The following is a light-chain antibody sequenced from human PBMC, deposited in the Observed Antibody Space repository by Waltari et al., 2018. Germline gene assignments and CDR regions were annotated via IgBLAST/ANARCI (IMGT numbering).Light chain of an antibody. CDR2: INSDGSH. CDR3: QTWGTGWV. CDR1: SGHSNYA. J-gene: IGLJ3*02. Sequence: QLVLTQSPSASASLGASVKLTCTLSSGHSNYAIAWHQQQPGKGPRFLMMINSDGSHNKGDGIPDRFSGSTSGAERYLTISSLQSEDEAAYYCQTWGTGWVFGGGTKLTVL. V-gene: IGLV4-69*01.